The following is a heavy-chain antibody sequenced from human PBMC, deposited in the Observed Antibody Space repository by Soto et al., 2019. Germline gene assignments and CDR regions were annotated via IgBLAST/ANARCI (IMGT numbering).Heavy chain of an antibody. CDR1: GGSITSSSHF. D-gene: IGHD6-25*01. J-gene: IGHJ5*02. V-gene: IGHV4-39*01. CDR2: IYFTGNT. Sequence: SETLSLTCSASGGSITSSSHFWGWVRQPPGKGLEWIGTIYFTGNTYYTPSLKSRLTMSIDTSKNEFSLRLNSATAADTAVYYCAGQTFTIAAASYGRSNWFDPWGPGTLVTVS. CDR3: AGQTFTIAAASYGRSNWFDP.